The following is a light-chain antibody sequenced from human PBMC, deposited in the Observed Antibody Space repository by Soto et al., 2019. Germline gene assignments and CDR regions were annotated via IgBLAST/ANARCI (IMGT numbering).Light chain of an antibody. J-gene: IGLJ2*01. CDR1: SGHSNYA. CDR3: QTWGTGIQV. CDR2: LNSDGSH. V-gene: IGLV4-69*01. Sequence: QLVLTQSPSASASLGASVKLTCTLSSGHSNYAIAWHQQQPEKGPRYLMKLNSDGSHNKEDGIPDRFSGSSSGAERYLTISRLQSEDEADYYCQTWGTGIQVFGGGTKVTVL.